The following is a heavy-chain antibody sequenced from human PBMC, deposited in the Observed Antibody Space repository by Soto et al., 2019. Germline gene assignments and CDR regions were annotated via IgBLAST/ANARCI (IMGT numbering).Heavy chain of an antibody. V-gene: IGHV1-18*01. J-gene: IGHJ6*02. D-gene: IGHD2-2*01. CDR3: AREGYCISTSCRHYDYYGMDV. CDR1: GYTFTSYG. CDR2: ISAYNGNT. Sequence: ASVKVSCKASGYTFTSYGISWLRQAPGQGLEWMGWISAYNGNTNYAQKLRGRVTMTTDTSTSTAYMELRSLRSDDTAVYYCAREGYCISTSCRHYDYYGMDVWGQGTTVTVSS.